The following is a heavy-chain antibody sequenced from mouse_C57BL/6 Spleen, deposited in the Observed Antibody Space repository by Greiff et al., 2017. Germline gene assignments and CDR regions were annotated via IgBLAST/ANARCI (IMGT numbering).Heavy chain of an antibody. CDR2: INPNYGTT. CDR1: GYYFTDYN. Sequence: EVQLQPSGPELVKPGASVKLSCKASGYYFTDYNMNWVKQSNGKSLEWIGVINPNYGTTIYNQKFKGKATLTVDQSSSTAYMQRHSLTSEDSAVYYCAINDGFYWDQETLGTDSA. J-gene: IGHJ3*01. D-gene: IGHD2-3*01. V-gene: IGHV1-39*01. CDR3: AINDGFY.